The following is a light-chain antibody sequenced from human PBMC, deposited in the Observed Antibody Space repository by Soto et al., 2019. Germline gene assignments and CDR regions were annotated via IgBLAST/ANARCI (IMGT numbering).Light chain of an antibody. CDR1: QSVSKN. J-gene: IGKJ4*01. V-gene: IGKV3-15*01. CDR3: QQYNNWPPLT. Sequence: ETVLTQSPVILSVSPGDRVTLSCRASQSVSKNVAWYQLKPGQSPRLLLYGAVTRATSVPARFSASGFGTEFSLTISSLQSEDSAVYYCQQYNNWPPLTFGGGTKVEIK. CDR2: GAV.